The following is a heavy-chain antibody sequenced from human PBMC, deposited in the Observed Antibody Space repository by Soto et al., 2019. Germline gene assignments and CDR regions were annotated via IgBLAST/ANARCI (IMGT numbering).Heavy chain of an antibody. J-gene: IGHJ4*02. CDR3: AREGHGSGYYFS. CDR2: IIPILGIA. V-gene: IGHV1-69*08. Sequence: QVQLVQSGAEVKKPGSSVKVSCKASGGTFSSYTISWVRQAPGQGLEWMGRIIPILGIANYAQKFQGRVTITADKSTSTAYMELSSLRSEDTAVYYCAREGHGSGYYFSWGQGTLVTVSS. D-gene: IGHD3-22*01. CDR1: GGTFSSYT.